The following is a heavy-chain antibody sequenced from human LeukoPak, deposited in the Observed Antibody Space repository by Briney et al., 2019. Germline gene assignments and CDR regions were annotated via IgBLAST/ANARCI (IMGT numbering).Heavy chain of an antibody. CDR2: ISSSSSYI. CDR3: ARVSSPSYYYYYMDV. Sequence: KTGGSLRLSCAASGFTFSSYSMNWVRQAPGKGLEWVSSISSSSSYIYDADSVKGRFTISRDNAKNSLYLQMNSLRAEDTAVYYCARVSSPSYYYYYMDVWGKGTTVTVSS. CDR1: GFTFSSYS. J-gene: IGHJ6*03. V-gene: IGHV3-21*01.